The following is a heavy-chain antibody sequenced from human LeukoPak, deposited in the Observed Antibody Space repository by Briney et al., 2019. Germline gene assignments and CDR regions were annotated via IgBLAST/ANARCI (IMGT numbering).Heavy chain of an antibody. CDR1: GGTFSSYA. CDR2: IIPIFGTA. V-gene: IGHV1-69*13. D-gene: IGHD3-9*01. Sequence: GASVKVSCKASGGTFSSYAISWVRQAPGQGLEWMGGIIPIFGTANYAQKFQGRVTITADESTSTAYMELSSLRSEDTAVYYCAINYDILTGYYPHYYFDYWGQGTLVTVSS. J-gene: IGHJ4*02. CDR3: AINYDILTGYYPHYYFDY.